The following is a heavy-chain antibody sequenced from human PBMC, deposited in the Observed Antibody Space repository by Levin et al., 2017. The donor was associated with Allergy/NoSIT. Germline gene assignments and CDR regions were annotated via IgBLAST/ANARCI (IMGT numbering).Heavy chain of an antibody. CDR1: GGTFSSYA. D-gene: IGHD3-3*01. CDR2: IIPIFGTA. Sequence: GGSLRLSCKASGGTFSSYAISWVRQAPGQGLEWMGGIIPIFGTANYAQKFQGRVTITADKSTSTAYMELSSLRSEDTAVYYCARGQYYDFWSGHIIAPEDYYYYYGMDVWGQGTTVTVSS. J-gene: IGHJ6*02. CDR3: ARGQYYDFWSGHIIAPEDYYYYYGMDV. V-gene: IGHV1-69*06.